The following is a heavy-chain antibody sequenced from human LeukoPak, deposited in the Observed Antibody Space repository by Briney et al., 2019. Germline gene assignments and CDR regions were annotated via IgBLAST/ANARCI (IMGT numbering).Heavy chain of an antibody. V-gene: IGHV4-4*07. Sequence: SETLSLTCTVSGGSISSYYWSWIRQPAGKGLEWIGRIYTSGSTNYNPSLKGRVTMSVDTSKNQFSLKLSSVTAADTAVYYCARDQYDYYGSGSLPGYMDACGKGTTVTVSS. CDR1: GGSISSYY. J-gene: IGHJ6*03. D-gene: IGHD3-10*01. CDR3: ARDQYDYYGSGSLPGYMDA. CDR2: IYTSGST.